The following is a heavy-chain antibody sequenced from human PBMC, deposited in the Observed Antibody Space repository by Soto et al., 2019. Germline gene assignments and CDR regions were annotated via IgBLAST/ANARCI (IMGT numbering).Heavy chain of an antibody. Sequence: QVQLVQSGAEVKKPGSSVKVSCKASGGTFSSYAISWVRQAPGQGLEWMGGIIPIFGTANYAQKFQGRVTITADESTSTAYMELSSLRSEDTAVYYCARELVEGYYDSSGYYFFSDRFDYWGQGTLVTVSS. J-gene: IGHJ4*02. D-gene: IGHD3-22*01. CDR3: ARELVEGYYDSSGYYFFSDRFDY. CDR2: IIPIFGTA. CDR1: GGTFSSYA. V-gene: IGHV1-69*01.